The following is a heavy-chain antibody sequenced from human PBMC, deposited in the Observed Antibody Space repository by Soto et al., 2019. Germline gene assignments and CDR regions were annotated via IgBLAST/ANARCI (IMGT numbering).Heavy chain of an antibody. V-gene: IGHV3-23*01. CDR2: ISGSGGST. Sequence: GGSLRLSCAASGFTFSSYVMSWVRQAPGKGLEWVSSISGSGGSTYYADSVKGRFTISRDNSKNTVDLQMNSLRAEDTAVYYCAKVPLDWLYPFDFWGQGTLVTVSS. CDR3: AKVPLDWLYPFDF. J-gene: IGHJ4*02. CDR1: GFTFSSYV. D-gene: IGHD3-3*01.